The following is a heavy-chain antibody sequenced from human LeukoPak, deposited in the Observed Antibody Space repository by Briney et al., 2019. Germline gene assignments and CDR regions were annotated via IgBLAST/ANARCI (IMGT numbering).Heavy chain of an antibody. J-gene: IGHJ5*02. CDR1: GGSISSGGYS. CDR2: IYHSGST. CDR3: ARMGGYSSGWLNWFDP. V-gene: IGHV4-30-2*01. D-gene: IGHD6-19*01. Sequence: SETLSLTCAVSGGSISSGGYSWSWIRQPPGKGLEWIGYIYHSGSTYYNPSLKSRVTISVDTSKNQFSLKLSSVTAADTAVYYCARMGGYSSGWLNWFDPWGQGTLVTVSS.